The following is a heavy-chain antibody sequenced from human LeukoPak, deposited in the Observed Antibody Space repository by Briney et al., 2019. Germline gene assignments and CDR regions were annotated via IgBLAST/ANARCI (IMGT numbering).Heavy chain of an antibody. J-gene: IGHJ5*02. V-gene: IGHV4-38-2*01. CDR1: GYSISSGYY. D-gene: IGHD3-16*01. Sequence: PETLSLTCAVSGYSISSGYYWGWIRQPPGKGLEWIGSIYHSGSTYYNPSLKSRVTISVDTYKNQFSLKLSFVTADATAAYYCAAQTIGAWFDPWGQGTLVTVSS. CDR3: AAQTIGAWFDP. CDR2: IYHSGST.